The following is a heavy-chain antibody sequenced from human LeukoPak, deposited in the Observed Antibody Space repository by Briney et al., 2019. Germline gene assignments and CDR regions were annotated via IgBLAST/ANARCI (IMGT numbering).Heavy chain of an antibody. V-gene: IGHV3-9*03. CDR3: AKGERVVVAATALDY. CDR2: ISWNGGTI. Sequence: GGSLRLSCAASGFTFSSYSMNWVRQAPGKGLEWVSGISWNGGTIGYADSVKGRFTISRDNAKNSLYLQMNTLRVEDMAVYYCAKGERVVVAATALDYWGQGTLVTVSS. J-gene: IGHJ4*02. D-gene: IGHD2-15*01. CDR1: GFTFSSYS.